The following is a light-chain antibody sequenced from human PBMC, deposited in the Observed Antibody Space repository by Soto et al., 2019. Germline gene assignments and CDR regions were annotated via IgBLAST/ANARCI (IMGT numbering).Light chain of an antibody. J-gene: IGKJ1*01. CDR2: GAS. CDR1: QSVSSN. CDR3: QRYASWVAWR. Sequence: ATLSWSANQSVSSNLAWYQQRPGQAPRLLIYGASTRATAIPARFSGSRSGTECPLIPAGLQSEAIVFYYDQRYASWVAWRVAEGTKVDIK. V-gene: IGKV3-15*01.